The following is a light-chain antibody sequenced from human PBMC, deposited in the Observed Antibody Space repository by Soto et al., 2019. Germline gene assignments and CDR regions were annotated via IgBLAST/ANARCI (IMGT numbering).Light chain of an antibody. CDR1: SSNIKTNT. Sequence: QPVLTQPPSASGTPGQRVTISCSGSSSNIKTNTVDWYQHLPGTAPKVLIFNNNQRPSGVPDRFSGSKSGTSASLAISGLQSEDEADYYCAVWDDSLSGMVFGGGTELTVL. CDR3: AVWDDSLSGMV. CDR2: NNN. J-gene: IGLJ2*01. V-gene: IGLV1-44*01.